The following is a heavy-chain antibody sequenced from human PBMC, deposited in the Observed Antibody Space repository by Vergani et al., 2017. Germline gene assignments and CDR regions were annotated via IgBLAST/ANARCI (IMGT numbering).Heavy chain of an antibody. D-gene: IGHD3-10*01. CDR2: IYSGGSST. V-gene: IGHV3-23*03. Sequence: EVQLVESGGGLVKPGGSLRLSCAASGFTFSSYAMSWVRQAPGKGLEWVSVIYSGGSSTYYADSVKGRFTISRDNSKNTLYLQMNSLRAEDTAVYYCAKTPSRGPMDVWGKGTTVTVSS. CDR1: GFTFSSYA. CDR3: AKTPSRGPMDV. J-gene: IGHJ6*03.